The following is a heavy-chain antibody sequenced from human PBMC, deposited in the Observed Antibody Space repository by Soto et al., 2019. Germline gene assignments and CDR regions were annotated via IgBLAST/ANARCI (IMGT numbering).Heavy chain of an antibody. J-gene: IGHJ3*02. CDR1: GFTFDDYA. Sequence: EVQLVESGGGLVQPGRSLRLSCAASGFTFDDYAMHWVRQAPGKGLEWDSGISWNSGTIGYVDSVKGRFTISRDNAKNSLYLQMNSLRAEDTALYYCAKAAGSGWFHDAFDIWGQGTMVTVSS. CDR3: AKAAGSGWFHDAFDI. CDR2: ISWNSGTI. V-gene: IGHV3-9*01. D-gene: IGHD6-19*01.